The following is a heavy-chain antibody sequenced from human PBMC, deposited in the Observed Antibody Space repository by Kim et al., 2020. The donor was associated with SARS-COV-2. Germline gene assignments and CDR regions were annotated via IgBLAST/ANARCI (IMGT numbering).Heavy chain of an antibody. V-gene: IGHV3-53*01. D-gene: IGHD1-26*01. Sequence: GGSLRLSCAASGFTVSSNYMSWVRQAPGKGLEWVSVIYSGGSTYYADSVKGRFTISRDNSKNTLYLKMNSLRAEDTAVYYCARGEGVNDFYGMDVWGQGTTVTVSS. J-gene: IGHJ6*02. CDR3: ARGEGVNDFYGMDV. CDR2: IYSGGST. CDR1: GFTVSSNY.